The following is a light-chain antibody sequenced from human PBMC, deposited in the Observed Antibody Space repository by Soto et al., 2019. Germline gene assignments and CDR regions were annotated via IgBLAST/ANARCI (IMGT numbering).Light chain of an antibody. Sequence: EIVLTQSPGTVSLSPGDRASLCGRAIQSVSSSYLAWYQQRPGQAPRLLIYDASNRATGIPARFSGSGSGTDFTLTISSLEPEDFAVYHCQQRSNWPPWTFGQGTKVDIK. CDR1: QSVSSSY. CDR3: QQRSNWPPWT. CDR2: DAS. J-gene: IGKJ1*01. V-gene: IGKV3-11*01.